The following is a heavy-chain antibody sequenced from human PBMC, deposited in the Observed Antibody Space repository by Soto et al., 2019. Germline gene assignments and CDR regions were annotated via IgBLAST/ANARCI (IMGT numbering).Heavy chain of an antibody. CDR3: ARAQFFSGTRRYNNLMFDP. CDR2: IYYSGST. V-gene: IGHV4-31*03. Sequence: SETLSLTCTVSGGSISSGGYYWSWIRQHPGKGLEWIGYIYYSGSTYYNPSLKSRVTISVDTSKNQSSLKLSSVTAADTAVYYCARAQFFSGTRRYNNLMFDPCGQGPQVTLSS. D-gene: IGHD3-3*01. J-gene: IGHJ5*02. CDR1: GGSISSGGYY.